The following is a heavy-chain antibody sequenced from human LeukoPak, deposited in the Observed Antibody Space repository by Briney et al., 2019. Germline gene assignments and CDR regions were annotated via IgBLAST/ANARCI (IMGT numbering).Heavy chain of an antibody. CDR3: AREHYDDSGGYSSGLDV. J-gene: IGHJ6*02. CDR2: IWYDGSNK. CDR1: GFIFSSYG. V-gene: IGHV3-33*01. D-gene: IGHD3-22*01. Sequence: PGGSLRLSCGASGFIFSSYGMHWVRQAPGKGLEWVAVIWYDGSNKYYADSVKGRFTISRDNSEDTLFLQMNSLKADDTAVYYCAREHYDDSGGYSSGLDVWGQGTTVTVSS.